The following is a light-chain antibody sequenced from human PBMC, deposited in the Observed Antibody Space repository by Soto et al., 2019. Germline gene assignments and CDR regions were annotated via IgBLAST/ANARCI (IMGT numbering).Light chain of an antibody. Sequence: QSALPQPASVSASPGQSIAISCTGTSSDVGGYTFVSWYQQHPGKAPKLMIYDVSNRPSGISNRFSGSKSGNTASLTISGLQAEEEADYYCSSFTSRNTYVFGTGTKVTVL. CDR3: SSFTSRNTYV. J-gene: IGLJ1*01. CDR2: DVS. CDR1: SSDVGGYTF. V-gene: IGLV2-14*01.